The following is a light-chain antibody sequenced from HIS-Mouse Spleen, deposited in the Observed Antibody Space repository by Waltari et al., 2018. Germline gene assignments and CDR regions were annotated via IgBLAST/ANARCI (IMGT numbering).Light chain of an antibody. J-gene: IGKJ3*01. CDR3: QQRSNWPGIT. CDR1: QSVSSY. V-gene: IGKV3-11*01. CDR2: DAS. Sequence: EIALTQSPATLSSSPGDRAPLSCRASQSVSSYLAWYQQKPGQAPRLLIYDASNRATGIPARFSGSGSGTDFTLTISSLEPEDFAVYYCQQRSNWPGITFGPGTKVDIK.